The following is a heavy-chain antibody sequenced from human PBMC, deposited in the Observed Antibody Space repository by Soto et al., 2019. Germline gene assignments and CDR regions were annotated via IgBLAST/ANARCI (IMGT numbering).Heavy chain of an antibody. CDR1: GFTITAYS. V-gene: IGHV3-48*01. Sequence: EEQLVESGGGLVQPGGSLRLSCIASGFTITAYSMNWVRQAPGEGLEWLTFIKYHGGDIYYADSVRGRFTIFRDTAKNSVYLQVDSLRPEDTAMYYCARDAVAVTGGFGALDVWGHGTMVTVSS. D-gene: IGHD6-19*01. J-gene: IGHJ3*01. CDR2: IKYHGGDI. CDR3: ARDAVAVTGGFGALDV.